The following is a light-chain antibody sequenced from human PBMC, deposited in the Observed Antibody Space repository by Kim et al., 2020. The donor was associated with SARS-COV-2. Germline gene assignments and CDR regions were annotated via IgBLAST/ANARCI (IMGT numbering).Light chain of an antibody. CDR3: QQAKSLPLT. CDR2: ATS. CDR1: QGIDYW. V-gene: IGKV1-12*01. Sequence: ASVGDSVAITWRASQGIDYWLAWYQQKPGKVPRLLISATSSLESGVPSRFSGSGFGTEFSLTISSLQPEDLATYYCQQAKSLPLTFGGGTKVDIK. J-gene: IGKJ4*01.